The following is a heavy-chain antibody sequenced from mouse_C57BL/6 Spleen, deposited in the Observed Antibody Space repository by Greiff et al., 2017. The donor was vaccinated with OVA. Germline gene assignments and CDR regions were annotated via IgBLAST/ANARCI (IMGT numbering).Heavy chain of an antibody. CDR1: GYTFTSYW. V-gene: IGHV1-52*01. D-gene: IGHD1-1*01. Sequence: QVQLQQPGAELVRPGSSVKLSCKASGYTFTSYWMHWVKQRPIQGLEWIGNIDPSDSETHYNQKFKDKATLTVDKSSSTAYMQLSSLTSEDSAVYYCARDYYGSSYDRYFDVWGTGTTVTVSS. CDR2: IDPSDSET. J-gene: IGHJ1*03. CDR3: ARDYYGSSYDRYFDV.